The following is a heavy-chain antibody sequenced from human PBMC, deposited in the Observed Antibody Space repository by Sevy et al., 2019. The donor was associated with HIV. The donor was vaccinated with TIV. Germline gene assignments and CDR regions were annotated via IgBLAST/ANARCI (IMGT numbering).Heavy chain of an antibody. CDR3: AKELNPALESMLEVNLRSLKGFDV. CDR2: ISGPGYGT. J-gene: IGHJ3*01. CDR1: GFTFNTHA. D-gene: IGHD3-22*01. Sequence: GGSLRLSCAASGFTFNTHAMNWVRQAPGKGLEWVSVISGPGYGTNYADSVKGRFTISRDNSKNTLYLQMNSLRDEDTAVYYCAKELNPALESMLEVNLRSLKGFDVWGQGTMVTVSS. V-gene: IGHV3-23*01.